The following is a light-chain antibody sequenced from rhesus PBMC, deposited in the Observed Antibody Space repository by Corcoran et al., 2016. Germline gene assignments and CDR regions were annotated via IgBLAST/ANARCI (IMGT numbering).Light chain of an antibody. J-gene: IGKJ4*01. CDR1: QSLLDSEDGNTY. Sequence: DIVMTQTPLSLPVTLGEPASISCRSSQSLLDSEDGNTYLEWYMQKPGQSSQLLIYEVSNRASGVPDRCSGSGSDTDFTLKSSRGEAEDVGVYYCMQALEFPLTFGGGTKVERK. CDR2: EVS. CDR3: MQALEFPLT. V-gene: IGKV2-104*01.